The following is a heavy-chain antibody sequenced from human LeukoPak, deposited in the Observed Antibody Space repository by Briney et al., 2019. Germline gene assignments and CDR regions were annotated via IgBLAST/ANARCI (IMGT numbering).Heavy chain of an antibody. CDR1: GGTFSSYA. Sequence: SVKVSCTASGGTFSSYAISWVRQAPGQGLEWMGGIIPIFGTANYAQKFQGRVTITADESTSTAYMELSSLRSEDTAVYYCAVAYCGGDCIYYFDYWGQGTLVTVSS. J-gene: IGHJ4*02. CDR3: AVAYCGGDCIYYFDY. CDR2: IIPIFGTA. D-gene: IGHD2-21*02. V-gene: IGHV1-69*13.